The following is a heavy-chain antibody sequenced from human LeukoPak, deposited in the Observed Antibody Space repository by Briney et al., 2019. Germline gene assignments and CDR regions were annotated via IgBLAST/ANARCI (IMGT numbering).Heavy chain of an antibody. Sequence: SGGSLRLSCAASGFTFESFGMNWVRQAPGKGLEWVSSISSSGSLIYYADSVRGRFTVSRDNAKNSLHLQMNSLRAEDTAVYYCARVGVEQYLVLSYSMDVWGKGTTVTVS. V-gene: IGHV3-21*01. CDR3: ARVGVEQYLVLSYSMDV. J-gene: IGHJ6*03. D-gene: IGHD6-13*01. CDR1: GFTFESFG. CDR2: ISSSGSLI.